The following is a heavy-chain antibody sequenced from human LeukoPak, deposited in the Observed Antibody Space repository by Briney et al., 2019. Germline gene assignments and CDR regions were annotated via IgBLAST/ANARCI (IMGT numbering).Heavy chain of an antibody. Sequence: ASVKVSCKASGYTFTGYYMHWVRQAPGQGREWMGWINPNSGGTNYAQKFQGRVTMTRDTSISTAYMELSRLRSDDTAVYYYATSPYYYDSSGYYDYWGQGTLVTVSS. D-gene: IGHD3-22*01. CDR3: ATSPYYYDSSGYYDY. J-gene: IGHJ4*02. V-gene: IGHV1-2*02. CDR1: GYTFTGYY. CDR2: INPNSGGT.